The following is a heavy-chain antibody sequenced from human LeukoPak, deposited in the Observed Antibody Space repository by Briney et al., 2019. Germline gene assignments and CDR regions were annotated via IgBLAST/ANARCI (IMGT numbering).Heavy chain of an antibody. CDR3: ARAYDYVWGSYRRREVYYFDY. CDR2: INPSDGST. D-gene: IGHD3-16*02. CDR1: GHIFISYY. Sequence: ASVKVSCKASGHIFISYYIHWVRQAPGQGLEWMGVINPSDGSTKYAQKFQGRVTITADESTSTAYMELSSLRSEDTAVYYCARAYDYVWGSYRRREVYYFDYWGQGTLVTVSS. J-gene: IGHJ4*02. V-gene: IGHV1-46*01.